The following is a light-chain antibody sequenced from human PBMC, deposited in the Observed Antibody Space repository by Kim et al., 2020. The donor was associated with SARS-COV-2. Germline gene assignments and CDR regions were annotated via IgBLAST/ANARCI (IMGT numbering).Light chain of an antibody. CDR3: QQYKIYPYT. CDR1: QSINTW. Sequence: SASVGGRVSINCRASQSINTWLAWYRQNPGKAPKLLSYKASNLASGVPLRFSGSGSGTECALVISSLQADDFATYYCQQYKIYPYTFGQGTKLEIK. J-gene: IGKJ2*01. CDR2: KAS. V-gene: IGKV1-5*03.